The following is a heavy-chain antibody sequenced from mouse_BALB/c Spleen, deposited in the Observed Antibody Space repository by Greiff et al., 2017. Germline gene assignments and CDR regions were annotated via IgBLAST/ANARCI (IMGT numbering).Heavy chain of an antibody. CDR2: ISSGGSYT. J-gene: IGHJ4*01. CDR3: AREDGNYPDY. V-gene: IGHV5-6*01. CDR1: GFTFSSYG. Sequence: DVHLVESGGDLVKPGGSLKLSCAASGFTFSSYGMSWVRQTPDKRLEWVATISSGGSYTYYPDSVKGRFTISRDNAKNTLYLQMSSLKSEDTAMYYCAREDGNYPDYWGQGTSVTVSS. D-gene: IGHD2-1*01.